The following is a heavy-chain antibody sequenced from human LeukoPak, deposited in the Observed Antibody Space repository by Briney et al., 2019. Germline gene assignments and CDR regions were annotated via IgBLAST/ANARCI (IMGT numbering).Heavy chain of an antibody. D-gene: IGHD2-2*01. CDR3: AKDVWAWEIVVVPDAMPNGDFDY. CDR1: GFTFSNYA. V-gene: IGHV3-23*01. Sequence: SGGSLRLSCVASGFTFSNYAMSWVRQAPGKGLEWVSSISGSGHGTYYADSVKGRFTISRDNSKNTLYLQMNSLRADDTAVYYCAKDVWAWEIVVVPDAMPNGDFDYWGQGTLVTVSS. J-gene: IGHJ4*02. CDR2: ISGSGHGT.